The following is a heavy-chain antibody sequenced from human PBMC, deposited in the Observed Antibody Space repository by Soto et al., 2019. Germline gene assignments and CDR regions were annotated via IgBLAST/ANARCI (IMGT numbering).Heavy chain of an antibody. Sequence: GGSLRLSCAASGFTFRAYLMSWVRQAPGKGLEWVSAISGSGGSTYYADSVKGRFTISRDNSKNTLYLQMNSLRAEDTAVYYCAKGSGRITMVRGVIIDFDYWGQGTLVTVSS. D-gene: IGHD3-10*01. V-gene: IGHV3-23*01. CDR3: AKGSGRITMVRGVIIDFDY. J-gene: IGHJ4*02. CDR2: ISGSGGST. CDR1: GFTFRAYL.